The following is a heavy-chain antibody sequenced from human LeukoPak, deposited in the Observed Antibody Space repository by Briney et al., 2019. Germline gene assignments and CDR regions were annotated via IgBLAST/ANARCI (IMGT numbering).Heavy chain of an antibody. D-gene: IGHD2-15*01. V-gene: IGHV1-18*01. CDR1: GYTFTSYG. CDR2: ITTNNGNT. J-gene: IGHJ5*02. CDR3: ARLSPPIASFCSGGTCYSGGFDP. Sequence: ASVKVSCKASGYTFTSYGITWVRQAPGQGLEWMGWITTNNGNTYYAQNFQGRVTMTADTSTSTAYLEVRSLRSDDTAAYYCARLSPPIASFCSGGTCYSGGFDPWGQGTLVTVSS.